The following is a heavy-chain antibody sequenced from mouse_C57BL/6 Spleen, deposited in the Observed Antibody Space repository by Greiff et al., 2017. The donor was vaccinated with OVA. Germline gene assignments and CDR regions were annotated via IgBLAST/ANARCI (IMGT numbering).Heavy chain of an antibody. CDR3: ARMDYGSLAY. CDR1: GYTFTSYW. CDR2: IDPSDSYT. V-gene: IGHV1-69*01. Sequence: VQLQQPGAELVMPGASVKLSCKASGYTFTSYWMHWVKQRPGQGLEWIGEIDPSDSYTNYNQKFKGKSTLTVDKSSSTAYMQLSSLTSEDSAVYYCARMDYGSLAYWGQGTLVTVSA. J-gene: IGHJ3*01. D-gene: IGHD1-1*01.